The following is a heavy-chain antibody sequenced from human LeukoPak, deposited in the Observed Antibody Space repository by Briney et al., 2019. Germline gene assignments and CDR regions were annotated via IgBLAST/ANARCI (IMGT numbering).Heavy chain of an antibody. D-gene: IGHD4-11*01. Sequence: GASVKVSCKASGGTFSSYAISWVRQAPGQGLEWMGGIIPIFGTANYAQKFQGRVTITTDESTSTAYMELSSLRSEDTAVYYCARNSKEYPHPQDAFDIWGQGTMVTVSS. CDR1: GGTFSSYA. J-gene: IGHJ3*02. CDR2: IIPIFGTA. CDR3: ARNSKEYPHPQDAFDI. V-gene: IGHV1-69*05.